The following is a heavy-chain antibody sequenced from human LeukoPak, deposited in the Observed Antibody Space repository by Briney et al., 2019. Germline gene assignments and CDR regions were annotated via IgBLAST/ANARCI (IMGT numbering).Heavy chain of an antibody. Sequence: ASVKVSCKASGYTFTGYYIHWVRQAPGQGLEWMGWINPKSGGANYAQKFQGRVTMTRDTSLSTAYMELSRLRSDDTAVYYCARATVTTSLDYWGQGTLVTVSS. D-gene: IGHD4-11*01. CDR3: ARATVTTSLDY. V-gene: IGHV1-2*02. J-gene: IGHJ4*02. CDR2: INPKSGGA. CDR1: GYTFTGYY.